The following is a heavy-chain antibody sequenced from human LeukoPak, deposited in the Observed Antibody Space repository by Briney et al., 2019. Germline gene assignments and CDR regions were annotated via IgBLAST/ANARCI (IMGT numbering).Heavy chain of an antibody. CDR2: ISGSGGST. Sequence: PGGSLRLSCAASGFTFSSYAMSWVRQAPGKGLEWVSAISGSGGSTFYADSVKGRFTISRDNSKNTLYLQMNSLRAEDTAVYYCAKAGIQLWLRYYYYYMDVWGKGTTVTISS. CDR1: GFTFSSYA. CDR3: AKAGIQLWLRYYYYYMDV. J-gene: IGHJ6*03. D-gene: IGHD5-18*01. V-gene: IGHV3-23*01.